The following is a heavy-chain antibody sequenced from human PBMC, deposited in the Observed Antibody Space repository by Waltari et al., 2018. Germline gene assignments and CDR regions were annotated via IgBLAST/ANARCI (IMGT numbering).Heavy chain of an antibody. D-gene: IGHD3-3*01. Sequence: EVQLVKSGGGLVRPRGSLRLSCAASGFTLSNAWMSWVRQAPGKAREWVCRIKSKTDGGTTDYAAPVKGRFTISRDDSKNTLYLQMNSLKTEDTAVYYCTTDLPITIFGVVTVDDYWGQGTLVTVSS. J-gene: IGHJ4*02. CDR3: TTDLPITIFGVVTVDDY. CDR1: GFTLSNAW. CDR2: IKSKTDGGTT. V-gene: IGHV3-15*01.